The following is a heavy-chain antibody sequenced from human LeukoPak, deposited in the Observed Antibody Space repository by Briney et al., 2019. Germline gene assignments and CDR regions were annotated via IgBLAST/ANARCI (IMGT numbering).Heavy chain of an antibody. CDR2: ISSSSSYI. D-gene: IGHD2-15*01. CDR3: AREMGYCSGGSCYSGLNFDY. Sequence: ETLSLTCAVSGGSISSNSYYWGWIRQPPGKGLEWVSSISSSSSYIYYADSVKGRFTISRDNAKNSLYLQMNSLRAEDTAVYYCAREMGYCSGGSCYSGLNFDYWGQGTLVTVSS. V-gene: IGHV3-21*01. J-gene: IGHJ4*02. CDR1: GGSISSNS.